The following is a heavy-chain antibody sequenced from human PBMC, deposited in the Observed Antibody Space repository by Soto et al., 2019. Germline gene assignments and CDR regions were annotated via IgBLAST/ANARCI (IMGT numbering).Heavy chain of an antibody. CDR2: ISRSSRNI. D-gene: IGHD6-19*01. V-gene: IGHV3-21*01. J-gene: IGHJ6*02. Sequence: VQLVESGGGLVKPGGSLTLSCAASGFTFSNYTMNWVRQAPGKGLEWVSSISRSSRNIYYADSVKGRFTISRDNAKNALYLHMNSPRAGDTAVYYCARDLKVAGTNSFYYYGMDVWGQGTTVTVSS. CDR1: GFTFSNYT. CDR3: ARDLKVAGTNSFYYYGMDV.